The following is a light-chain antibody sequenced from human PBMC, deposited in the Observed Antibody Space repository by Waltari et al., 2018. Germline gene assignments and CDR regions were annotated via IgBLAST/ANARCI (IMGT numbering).Light chain of an antibody. CDR3: QQYYSAPFT. J-gene: IGKJ3*01. V-gene: IGKV4-1*01. CDR2: WAS. Sequence: DIVMTQSPDSLAVSLGERATINCQSSQTILYSSKNKNHLAWYKQKPGQPPKLLIYWASTRESGVPDRFSGSGSGTDFTLTVSSLQAGDVAVYYCQQYYSAPFTFGPGTKVDI. CDR1: QTILYSSKNKNH.